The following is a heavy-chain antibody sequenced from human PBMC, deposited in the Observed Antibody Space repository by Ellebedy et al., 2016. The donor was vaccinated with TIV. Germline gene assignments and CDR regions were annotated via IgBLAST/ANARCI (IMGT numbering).Heavy chain of an antibody. Sequence: SVKVSCXASGGTFSSYAISWVRQAPGQGLEWMGGIIPIFGTANYAQKFQGRVTITADKSTSTAYMELSSLRSEDTAVYYCARNLAYDILTGYGMDVWGQGTTVTVSS. D-gene: IGHD3-9*01. CDR3: ARNLAYDILTGYGMDV. J-gene: IGHJ6*02. CDR1: GGTFSSYA. V-gene: IGHV1-69*06. CDR2: IIPIFGTA.